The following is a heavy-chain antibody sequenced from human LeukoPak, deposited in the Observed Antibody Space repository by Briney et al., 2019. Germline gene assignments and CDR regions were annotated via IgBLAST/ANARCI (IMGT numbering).Heavy chain of an antibody. CDR2: ISGSGGST. Sequence: GGSLRLSCAVSGFTFSSYAVSWVRQAPGKGLEWVSAISGSGGSTYYADSVKGRFTISRDNSKNTLYLQMNSLRAEDTAVYYCAKDYDILAGYYGSWFDPWGQGTLVTVSS. J-gene: IGHJ5*02. CDR3: AKDYDILAGYYGSWFDP. V-gene: IGHV3-23*01. CDR1: GFTFSSYA. D-gene: IGHD3-9*01.